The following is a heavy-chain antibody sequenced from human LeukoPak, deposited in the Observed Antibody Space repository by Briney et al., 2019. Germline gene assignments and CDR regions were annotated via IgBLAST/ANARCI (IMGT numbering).Heavy chain of an antibody. CDR1: GFTFSNAW. CDR2: IKSKTDGGTT. CDR3: KKDIVVVPAAIGDYYYMDV. D-gene: IGHD2-2*02. Sequence: PGGSLRLSCAASGFTFSNAWMSWVRQAPGKGLEWVGRIKSKTDGGTTDYAAPVKGRFTISRDDSKNTLYLQMNSLKTEDTAVYYCKKDIVVVPAAIGDYYYMDVWGKGTTVTVSS. J-gene: IGHJ6*03. V-gene: IGHV3-15*01.